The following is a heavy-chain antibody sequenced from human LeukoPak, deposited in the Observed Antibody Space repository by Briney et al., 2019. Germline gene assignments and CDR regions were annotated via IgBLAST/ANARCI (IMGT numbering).Heavy chain of an antibody. D-gene: IGHD3-16*02. CDR2: ISSSGSTI. J-gene: IGHJ4*02. CDR3: ARDFYDYVWGSYRFLGY. V-gene: IGHV3-11*01. CDR1: GFTFSDYY. Sequence: GGSLRLSCAASGFTFSDYYMSWIRQAPGKGLEWVSYISSSGSTIYYADSVKGRFTCSRDNAKNSLSLQMNSLSAEDTAVYYCARDFYDYVWGSYRFLGYWGQGTLVTVSS.